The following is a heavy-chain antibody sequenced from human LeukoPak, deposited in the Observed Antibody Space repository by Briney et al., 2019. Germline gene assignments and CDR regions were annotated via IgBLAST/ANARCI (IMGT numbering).Heavy chain of an antibody. CDR1: GYTFTSYD. Sequence: ASVKVSCKASGYTFTSYDINWVRQATGQGLEWMGWMNPNRGNTGYAQKFQGRVTMTRNTSISTAYMELSSLRSEDTAVYYCARTPTRNYDFWSGDAFDIWGQGTMVTVSS. CDR3: ARTPTRNYDFWSGDAFDI. D-gene: IGHD3-3*01. J-gene: IGHJ3*02. CDR2: MNPNRGNT. V-gene: IGHV1-8*01.